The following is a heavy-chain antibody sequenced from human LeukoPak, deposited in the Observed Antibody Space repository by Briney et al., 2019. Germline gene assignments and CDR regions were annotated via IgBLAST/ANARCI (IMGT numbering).Heavy chain of an antibody. CDR2: MYHTGST. CDR3: XXVARHXYTYYPGGNYFDY. Sequence: ETLSFXCTVSGYSMSSGYYWGWIRQPPERGLEWIGSMYHTGSTYYNPSLKSRVTISGDKSKNQLYLKLRSVTAADTAVYYXXXVARHXYTYYPGGNYFDYWGQGTLVTVSS. V-gene: IGHV4-38-2*02. CDR1: GYSMSSGYY. D-gene: IGHD4-11*01. J-gene: IGHJ4*02.